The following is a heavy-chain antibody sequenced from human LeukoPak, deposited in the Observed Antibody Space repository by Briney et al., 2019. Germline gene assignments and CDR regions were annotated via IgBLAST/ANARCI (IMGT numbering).Heavy chain of an antibody. CDR2: IIPIFGTA. J-gene: IGHJ3*02. CDR1: GGTFSSYA. CDR3: ATYKMLRFLEWRPHAFDI. D-gene: IGHD3-3*01. V-gene: IGHV1-69*13. Sequence: ASVKVSCKASGGTFSSYAISWVRQAPGQGLEWMGGIIPIFGTANYAQKFQGRVTITADESTSTAYMELSSLRSEDTAVYYCATYKMLRFLEWRPHAFDIWGQGTMVTVSS.